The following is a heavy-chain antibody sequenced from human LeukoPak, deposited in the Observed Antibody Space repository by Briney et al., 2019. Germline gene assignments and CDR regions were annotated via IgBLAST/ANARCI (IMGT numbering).Heavy chain of an antibody. J-gene: IGHJ5*02. CDR3: ARDKIAAAANYWFDP. V-gene: IGHV4-59*01. CDR1: GGSISSYY. D-gene: IGHD6-13*01. Sequence: SETLSLTRTVSGGSISSYYWSWIRQPPGKGLEWIGYIYYSGSTNYNPSLKSRVTISVDTSKNQFSLKLSSVTAADTAVYYCARDKIAAAANYWFDPWGQGTLVTVSS. CDR2: IYYSGST.